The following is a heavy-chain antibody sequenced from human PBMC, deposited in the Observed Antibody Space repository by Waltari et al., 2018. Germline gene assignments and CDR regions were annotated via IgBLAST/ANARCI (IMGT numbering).Heavy chain of an antibody. CDR1: GFTFSDYW. CDR2: ISTEGTRT. Sequence: EVRLVESGGGSVQPGGSLSLSCEVSGFTFSDYWMHWVRQSPGMGLMWVARISTEGTRTRYADSVEGRFTISRDNTKNTLYLQMHSLTAEDTAVYFCARVEPADYIGTDYWGPGTLVTVSS. J-gene: IGHJ4*02. CDR3: ARVEPADYIGTDY. V-gene: IGHV3-74*01. D-gene: IGHD3-10*01.